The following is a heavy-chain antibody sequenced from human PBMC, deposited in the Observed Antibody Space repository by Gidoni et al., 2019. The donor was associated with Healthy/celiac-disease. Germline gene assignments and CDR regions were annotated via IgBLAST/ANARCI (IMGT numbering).Heavy chain of an antibody. Sequence: QVQLVESGGGVVQPGRSLRLSCAASGFTFSSYGMHWVRQAPGKGLEWVAVISYDGSNKYYEDSVKSRFTISRDNSKNTLYLQMNSLRAEDTAVYYCAKDSHDSGSYPFDYWGQGTLVTVSS. D-gene: IGHD1-26*01. J-gene: IGHJ4*02. CDR1: GFTFSSYG. CDR2: ISYDGSNK. CDR3: AKDSHDSGSYPFDY. V-gene: IGHV3-30*18.